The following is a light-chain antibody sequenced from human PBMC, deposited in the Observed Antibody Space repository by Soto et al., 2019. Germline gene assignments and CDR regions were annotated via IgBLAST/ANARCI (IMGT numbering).Light chain of an antibody. CDR1: QSLLHSNGYNY. CDR3: MQALQTPKYT. V-gene: IGKV2-28*01. CDR2: LGS. Sequence: DIVMTRSPLSLPVTPGEPASISCRSSQSLLHSNGYNYLDWYLQKPGQSPQLLIYLGSNRASGVPDRFSGSGSGTDFTLKISRLEAEDVGVYYCMQALQTPKYTFGQGTKLEIK. J-gene: IGKJ2*01.